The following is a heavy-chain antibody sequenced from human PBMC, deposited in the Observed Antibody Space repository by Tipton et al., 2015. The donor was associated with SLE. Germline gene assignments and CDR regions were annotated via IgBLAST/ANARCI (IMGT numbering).Heavy chain of an antibody. Sequence: SLRLSCAASGFIFNSYWMSWVRQAPGKGLEWVASIKKDGSEKYYVDSVKGRFTISRDNAKNSLYLQMNSLRAEDTAVYYCARVLGGLWFREWGQGTLVTVSS. CDR2: IKKDGSEK. V-gene: IGHV3-7*01. CDR1: GFIFNSYW. J-gene: IGHJ4*02. CDR3: ARVLGGLWFRE. D-gene: IGHD3-10*01.